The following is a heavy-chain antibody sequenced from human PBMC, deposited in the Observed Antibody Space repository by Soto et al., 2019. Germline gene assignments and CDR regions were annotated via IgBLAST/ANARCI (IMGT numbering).Heavy chain of an antibody. J-gene: IGHJ4*02. V-gene: IGHV4-34*01. Sequence: SETLSLTCAVYGGSFSDYYWSWIRQPPGKGLEWIGEINHSGSTNYNPSLKSRVSISVDTSKNQFSLRLSSVTAADTAIYYCASQRPTVTTFDYWGQGTPVTVSS. CDR2: INHSGST. CDR3: ASQRPTVTTFDY. CDR1: GGSFSDYY. D-gene: IGHD4-17*01.